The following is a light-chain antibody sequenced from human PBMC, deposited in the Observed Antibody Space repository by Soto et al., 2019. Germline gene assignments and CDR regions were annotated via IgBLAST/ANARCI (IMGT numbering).Light chain of an antibody. CDR1: QSVSSNY. CDR2: GVS. CDR3: QQYAPSPAIT. J-gene: IGKJ5*01. V-gene: IGKV3-20*01. Sequence: ETVLTQSPGTLSLCPGERATLSCRASQSVSSNYLVWYQQKPGQAPRLLISGVSTRATGIPDRFSGSGSGTDFTLTISRLEPEDVAVYYCQQYAPSPAITFGQGTRVEIK.